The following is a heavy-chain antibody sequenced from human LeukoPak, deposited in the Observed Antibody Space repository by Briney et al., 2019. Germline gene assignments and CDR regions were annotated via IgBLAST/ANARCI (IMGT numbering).Heavy chain of an antibody. V-gene: IGHV1-69*04. J-gene: IGHJ4*02. CDR2: IIPILGIA. Sequence: SVKVSFKASGGTFSSYAISWVRQAPGQGLEWMGRIIPILGIANYAQKFQGRVTITADKSTSTAYMELSSLRSEDTAVYYCASSYYGSGFDYWGQGTLVTVSS. CDR1: GGTFSSYA. D-gene: IGHD3-10*01. CDR3: ASSYYGSGFDY.